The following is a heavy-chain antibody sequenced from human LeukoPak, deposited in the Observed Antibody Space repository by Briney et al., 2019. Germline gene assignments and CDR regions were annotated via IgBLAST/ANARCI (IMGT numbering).Heavy chain of an antibody. CDR3: IRSRSGSYGYFDY. D-gene: IGHD3-10*01. CDR2: ISSGSTYI. J-gene: IGHJ4*02. Sequence: GGSLRLSCAASEFTFSSYFMNWDRQAPGKGLEWVSSISSGSTYIYYADSVKGRFTVSRDNAKNSLYLQMNSLRAEDTAVYYCIRSRSGSYGYFDYWGQGTLVTVSS. V-gene: IGHV3-21*01. CDR1: EFTFSSYF.